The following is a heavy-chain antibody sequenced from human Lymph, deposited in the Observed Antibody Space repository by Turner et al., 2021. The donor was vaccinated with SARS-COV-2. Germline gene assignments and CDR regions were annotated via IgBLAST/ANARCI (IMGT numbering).Heavy chain of an antibody. CDR3: ARREWGGSLGHIDY. Sequence: EVQLVQSGAEVKKPGESLESSCRPSGYSFTTYWIGWVRQMPGKGLEWMGIIYAGDSDTRDSPSFQVQVTSSADKSISSAYLQWSSLKASDTAMYYCARREWGGSLGHIDYWGQGTLVTVSS. J-gene: IGHJ4*02. CDR1: GYSFTTYW. D-gene: IGHD3-3*01. CDR2: IYAGDSDT. V-gene: IGHV5-51*01.